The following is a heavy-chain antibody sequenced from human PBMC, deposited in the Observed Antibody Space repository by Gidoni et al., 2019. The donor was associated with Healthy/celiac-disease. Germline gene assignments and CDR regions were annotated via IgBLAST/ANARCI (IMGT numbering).Heavy chain of an antibody. J-gene: IGHJ4*02. CDR3: ARDQSYYYDSSGYNRFDY. Sequence: EVQLVESGGGLVQPGGSLRLSCAASGFTFSSYSMNWVRQAPGKGLEWVSYISSSSSTIYYADSVKGRFTISRDNAKNSLYLQMNSLRAEDTAVYYCARDQSYYYDSSGYNRFDYWGQGTLVTVSS. D-gene: IGHD3-22*01. CDR2: ISSSSSTI. CDR1: GFTFSSYS. V-gene: IGHV3-48*04.